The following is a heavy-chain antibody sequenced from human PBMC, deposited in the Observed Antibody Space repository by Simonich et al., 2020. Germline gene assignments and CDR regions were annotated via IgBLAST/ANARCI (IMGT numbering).Heavy chain of an antibody. Sequence: QVQLQQWGAGLLKPSETLSLTCAVYGGSFSGYYWSWIRQPPGKGREWIGEINHRETTNYNPSLKSRVTISVDTSKNQFSLKLSSVTAADTAVYYCAGGLRVAAAGTAFQHWGQGTLVTVSS. CDR3: AGGLRVAAAGTAFQH. V-gene: IGHV4-34*01. J-gene: IGHJ1*01. CDR1: GGSFSGYY. D-gene: IGHD6-13*01. CDR2: INHRETT.